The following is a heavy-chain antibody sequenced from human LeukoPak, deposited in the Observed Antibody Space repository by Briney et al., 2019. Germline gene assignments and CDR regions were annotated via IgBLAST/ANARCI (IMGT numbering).Heavy chain of an antibody. V-gene: IGHV4-59*01. Sequence: SETLSLTCTVSGGSISSYYWSWIRQPPGKGLEWIGYIYYSGSTNYNPSLKSRVTISVDTSKNQFSLKLSSVTAADTAVYYCARVDEYYDFWSGYSQPYYFDYWGQGTLVTVSS. CDR3: ARVDEYYDFWSGYSQPYYFDY. D-gene: IGHD3-3*01. CDR2: IYYSGST. CDR1: GGSISSYY. J-gene: IGHJ4*02.